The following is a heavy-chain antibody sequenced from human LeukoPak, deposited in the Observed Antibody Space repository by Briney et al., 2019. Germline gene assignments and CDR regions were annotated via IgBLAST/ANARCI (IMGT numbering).Heavy chain of an antibody. J-gene: IGHJ4*02. V-gene: IGHV3-7*01. CDR1: GFTFSSYW. CDR2: IKKDGSEK. Sequence: GGSLRLSCAASGFTFSSYWMSWVRQAPGKGLEWVANIKKDGSEKYYVDSVKGRFTISRDNAKNSLYLQMNSLRAEDTAVCYCAREGPYGGNLYYFDYWGQGTLVTVSS. CDR3: AREGPYGGNLYYFDY. D-gene: IGHD4-17*01.